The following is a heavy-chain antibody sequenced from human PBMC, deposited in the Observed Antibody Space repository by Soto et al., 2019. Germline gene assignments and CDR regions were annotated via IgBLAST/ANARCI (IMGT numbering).Heavy chain of an antibody. CDR2: TTQDGSGR. J-gene: IGHJ4*02. Sequence: EVQLVESGGGLVQPGGSLRLSCAASGLKVSSWMSWVRQAPGKGLEWVAMTTQDGSGRHYLDSLKGRFTISRDSAKNSMYRQMNSRTGEDTAMYYCASLDTAVIKTGGYWGQGTQVTVSS. CDR3: ASLDTAVIKTGGY. V-gene: IGHV3-7*01. CDR1: GLKVSSW. D-gene: IGHD5-18*01.